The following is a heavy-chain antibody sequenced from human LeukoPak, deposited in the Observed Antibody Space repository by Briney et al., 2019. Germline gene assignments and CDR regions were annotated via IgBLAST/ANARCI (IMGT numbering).Heavy chain of an antibody. V-gene: IGHV3-48*01. D-gene: IGHD2-15*01. CDR3: ARDRYCSGSSCYSGHYFYYGMDV. CDR1: GFTFSTYS. Sequence: GVPLRLSCAASGFTFSTYSMNWVRQAPGKGREWVSYIGSGSSHIYYADSVKGRFTVSRDNAKNSLYLRMNSLRAEDTAVYFCARDRYCSGSSCYSGHYFYYGMDVWGQGTTVTVFS. CDR2: IGSGSSHI. J-gene: IGHJ6*02.